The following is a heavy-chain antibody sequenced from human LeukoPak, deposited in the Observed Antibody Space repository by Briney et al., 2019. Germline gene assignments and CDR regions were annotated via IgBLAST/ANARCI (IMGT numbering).Heavy chain of an antibody. CDR3: ARFGIAAAGRRGFDY. J-gene: IGHJ4*02. Sequence: ASVTVSCKASGYTFTSYGISWVRQAPGQGLEWIGWIGAYNGNTNYAQKLQGRVTMTTDTSTSTAYMELRSLRSDDTAVYYCARFGIAAAGRRGFDYWGQGTLVTVSS. CDR1: GYTFTSYG. D-gene: IGHD6-13*01. CDR2: IGAYNGNT. V-gene: IGHV1-18*04.